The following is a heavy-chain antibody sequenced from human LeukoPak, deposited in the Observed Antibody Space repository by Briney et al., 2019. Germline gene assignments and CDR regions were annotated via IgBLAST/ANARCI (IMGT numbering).Heavy chain of an antibody. CDR2: IYYSGST. D-gene: IGHD4-23*01. Sequence: SETLSLTCTVSGGSISSSSYYWGWIRQPPGKGLEWIGSIYYSGSTYYNPSLKSRVTISVDTSKNQFSLKLSSVTAADTAVYYCARGGGTVGAFDIWGQGTMVTVSS. CDR1: GGSISSSSYY. CDR3: ARGGGTVGAFDI. J-gene: IGHJ3*02. V-gene: IGHV4-39*07.